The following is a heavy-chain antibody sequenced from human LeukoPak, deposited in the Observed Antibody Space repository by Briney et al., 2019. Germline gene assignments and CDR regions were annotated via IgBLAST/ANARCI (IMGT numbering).Heavy chain of an antibody. J-gene: IGHJ3*02. D-gene: IGHD5-18*01. V-gene: IGHV4-59*01. Sequence: PSETLSLTCTVSGGSISSYYWSWIRQPPGEGLEWIGYFYYSGSTNYNPSLKSRVTISVDTSKNQFSLKLSSVTAADTAVYYCAREVVGYSYGLNAFDIWGQGTMVTVSS. CDR2: FYYSGST. CDR1: GGSISSYY. CDR3: AREVVGYSYGLNAFDI.